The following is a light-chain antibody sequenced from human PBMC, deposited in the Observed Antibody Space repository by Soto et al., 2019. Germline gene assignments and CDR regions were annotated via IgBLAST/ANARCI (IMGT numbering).Light chain of an antibody. CDR1: QGIDNF. Sequence: DIQMTQSPSSLSASVVDRVTITCLASQGIDNFLAWHQQKPGEVPKLLIYAASTLQSGVPSRFSGSGSGTDFTLTISSLQPEDVATYYCQKYNSVPLTFGGGTKVDIK. V-gene: IGKV1-27*01. CDR3: QKYNSVPLT. CDR2: AAS. J-gene: IGKJ4*01.